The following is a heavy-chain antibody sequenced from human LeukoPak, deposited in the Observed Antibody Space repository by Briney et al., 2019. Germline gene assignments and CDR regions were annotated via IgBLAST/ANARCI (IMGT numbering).Heavy chain of an antibody. D-gene: IGHD6-19*01. CDR3: AREKQKYSSGWYCLDY. Sequence: GGSLRLSCAASGFTFSTYGMHWVRQAPGKGLEWVALIWYDGSNKYYADSVKGRFTISRDNSKNTLYLQMNSLRAEDTAVYYCAREKQKYSSGWYCLDYWGQGTLVTVSS. J-gene: IGHJ4*02. CDR1: GFTFSTYG. CDR2: IWYDGSNK. V-gene: IGHV3-33*08.